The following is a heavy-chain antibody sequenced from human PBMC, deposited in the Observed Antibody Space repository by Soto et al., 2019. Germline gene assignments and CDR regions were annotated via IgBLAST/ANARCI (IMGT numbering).Heavy chain of an antibody. CDR2: IYYSGST. V-gene: IGHV4-30-4*01. CDR1: GGSISSGDYY. Sequence: SETLSLTCTVSGGSISSGDYYWSWIRQPPGKGLEWIGYIYYSGSTYYNPSLKSQVTISVDTSKNQFSLKLSSVTAADTAVYYCARAVRVAVVVPAAIQNYYYYGMDVWGQGTMVTVSS. D-gene: IGHD2-2*02. CDR3: ARAVRVAVVVPAAIQNYYYYGMDV. J-gene: IGHJ6*02.